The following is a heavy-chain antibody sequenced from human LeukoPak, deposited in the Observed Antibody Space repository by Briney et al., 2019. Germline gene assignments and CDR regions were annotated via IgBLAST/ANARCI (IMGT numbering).Heavy chain of an antibody. CDR3: ARGVTETFDAFDI. Sequence: SETLSLTCTVYGGSISSSGYYWGWIRQSPGKGLEWIGSIYSSGSTYYTPSLQSRLIMSVDTSKNQFSLKLSSVTAADTAVYYCARGVTETFDAFDIWGQGTMVTVSS. D-gene: IGHD4-23*01. CDR1: GGSISSSGYY. CDR2: IYSSGST. J-gene: IGHJ3*02. V-gene: IGHV4-39*07.